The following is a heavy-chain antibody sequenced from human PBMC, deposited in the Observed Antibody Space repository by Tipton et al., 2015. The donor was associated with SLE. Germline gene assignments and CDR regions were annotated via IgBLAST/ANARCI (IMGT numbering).Heavy chain of an antibody. CDR2: IYTSGST. J-gene: IGHJ4*02. Sequence: TLSLTYTVSGGSISSYYWSWIRQPPGKGLEWIGYIYTSGSTNYNPSLKSRVTISVDTSKNQFSLKLSSVTAADTAVYYCARGAGTAMAFDYWGQGTLVTVSS. CDR1: GGSISSYY. D-gene: IGHD5-18*01. V-gene: IGHV4-4*08. CDR3: ARGAGTAMAFDY.